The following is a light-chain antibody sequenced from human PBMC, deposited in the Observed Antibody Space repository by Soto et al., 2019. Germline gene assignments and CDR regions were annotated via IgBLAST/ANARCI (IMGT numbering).Light chain of an antibody. Sequence: DIVMTQSPDSLAVSLGEMATINCRSSQRVLSRSHKKNYLAWYQQKPGQPPKLLIYWASTREAGVPDRFRGRGSGSEFTHTSSSLQAEDVAVYYWQQYYGTPLTFGGGTQVEI. CDR1: QRVLSRSHKKNY. CDR3: QQYYGTPLT. J-gene: IGKJ4*01. V-gene: IGKV4-1*01. CDR2: WAS.